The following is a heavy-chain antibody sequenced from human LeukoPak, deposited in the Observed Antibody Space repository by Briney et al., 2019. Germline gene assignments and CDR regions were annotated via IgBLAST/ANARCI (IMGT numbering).Heavy chain of an antibody. CDR3: ARGPMLRGVIIRRSKSGYFDY. D-gene: IGHD3-10*01. CDR1: GFTFTTYW. V-gene: IGHV3-7*01. J-gene: IGHJ4*02. CDR2: IKQDGTEK. Sequence: GESLRLSCEASGFTFTTYWLGWVRQPPGKGLEWVANIKQDGTEKYYVDSVKGRFTISRDNARNSLDLQMNSLRAEDTAVYYCARGPMLRGVIIRRSKSGYFDYWGQGTLVTVSS.